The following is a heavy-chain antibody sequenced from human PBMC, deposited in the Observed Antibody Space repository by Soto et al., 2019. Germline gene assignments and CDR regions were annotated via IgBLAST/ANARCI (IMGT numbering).Heavy chain of an antibody. CDR3: ARDLYDILTGYFDY. CDR2: IAGSTAST. CDR1: GFTFSSYA. V-gene: IGHV3-23*01. Sequence: PGGSLRLSCEASGFTFSSYALSWVRQAPGKGLEWVSVIAGSTASTYYADSVKGRFTISRDNSKNTLYLQMNSLRAEDTAVYYCARDLYDILTGYFDYWGQGTLVTVSS. D-gene: IGHD3-9*01. J-gene: IGHJ4*02.